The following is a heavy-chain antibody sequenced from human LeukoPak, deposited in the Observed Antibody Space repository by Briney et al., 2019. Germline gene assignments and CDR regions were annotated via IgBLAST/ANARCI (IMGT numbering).Heavy chain of an antibody. D-gene: IGHD6-19*01. V-gene: IGHV3-30*04. CDR2: ISYDGSNK. CDR3: ARDVAGFDY. Sequence: GGSLRLSCAASGFTFSSYAMHGVRQAPGKGLEWVAVISYDGSNKYYADSVKGRFTISRDNSKNTLYLQMNSLRAEDTAVYYCARDVAGFDYWGQGTLVTASS. J-gene: IGHJ4*02. CDR1: GFTFSSYA.